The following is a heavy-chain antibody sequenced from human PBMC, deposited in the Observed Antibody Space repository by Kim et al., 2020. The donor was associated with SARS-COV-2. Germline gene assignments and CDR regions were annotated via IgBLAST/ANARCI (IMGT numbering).Heavy chain of an antibody. CDR3: ARDLRGIAVAGTGFDY. V-gene: IGHV3-21*01. J-gene: IGHJ4*02. D-gene: IGHD6-19*01. Sequence: SVKGRFTISRDNAKNSLYLQMNSLRAEDTAVYYCARDLRGIAVAGTGFDYWGQGTLVTVSS.